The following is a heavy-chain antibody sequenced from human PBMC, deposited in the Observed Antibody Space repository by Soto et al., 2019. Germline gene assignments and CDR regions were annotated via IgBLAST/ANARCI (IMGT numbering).Heavy chain of an antibody. V-gene: IGHV1-24*01. Sequence: ASVKVSCKVPGYTLTELSMHWVRQAPGKGLEWMGGFDPEDGETIYAQKFQDRVTITTDMSTNTAFMELSSLISDDTAVYFCAADRRPTDHHNWVDPWGQGTLVTVSS. CDR2: FDPEDGET. J-gene: IGHJ5*02. CDR3: AADRRPTDHHNWVDP. CDR1: GYTLTELS. D-gene: IGHD1-1*01.